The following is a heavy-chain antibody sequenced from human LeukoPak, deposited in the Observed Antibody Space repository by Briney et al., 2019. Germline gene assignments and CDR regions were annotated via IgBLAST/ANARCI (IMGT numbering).Heavy chain of an antibody. Sequence: PGGSLRPSCAASGFTLRSYWMSWVCQAPGKGLEWVANIKQVGSEKYYVDSVKGRFTISRDSAKNSLYLQMNSLRAEDTAVYYCARDWSLNTAMAPRVSQMDVWGKGTTVTVSS. CDR3: ARDWSLNTAMAPRVSQMDV. V-gene: IGHV3-7*01. CDR2: IKQVGSEK. J-gene: IGHJ6*04. CDR1: GFTLRSYW. D-gene: IGHD5-18*01.